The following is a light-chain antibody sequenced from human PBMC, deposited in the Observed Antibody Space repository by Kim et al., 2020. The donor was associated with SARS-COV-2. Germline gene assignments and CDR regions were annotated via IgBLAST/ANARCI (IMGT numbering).Light chain of an antibody. CDR1: QTVLYNSSNTNY. CDR2: WAS. V-gene: IGKV4-1*01. CDR3: QQYYSTPPS. J-gene: IGKJ2*03. Sequence: RSTLNCKSSQTVLYNSSNTNYFAWYQQKPGQAPKLLIYWASIRESGVSARFSGSGSETNFTLTISSLQAEDVAVYYCQQYYSTPPSFGQGTKLEIK.